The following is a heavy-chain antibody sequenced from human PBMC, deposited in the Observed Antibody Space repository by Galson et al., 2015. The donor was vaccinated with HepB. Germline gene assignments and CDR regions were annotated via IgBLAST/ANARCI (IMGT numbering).Heavy chain of an antibody. J-gene: IGHJ6*02. CDR1: GFTFSSYA. CDR3: ARDVVPAAYYYYGMDV. Sequence: SLRLSCAASGFTFSSYAMHWVRQAPGKGLEWVAVISYDGSNKYYADSVKGRFTISRDNSKNTLYLQMNSLRAEDTAVYYCARDVVPAAYYYYGMDVWGQGTTVTVS. D-gene: IGHD2-2*01. CDR2: ISYDGSNK. V-gene: IGHV3-30-3*01.